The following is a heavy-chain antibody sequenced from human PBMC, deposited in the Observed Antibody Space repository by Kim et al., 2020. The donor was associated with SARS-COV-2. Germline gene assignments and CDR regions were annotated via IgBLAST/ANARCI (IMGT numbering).Heavy chain of an antibody. CDR3: ARPKAPNGMDV. CDR2: INHSGST. Sequence: SETLSLTCAVYGGSFSGYYWSWIRQPPGKGLEWIGEINHSGSTNYNPSLKSRVTISVDTSKNQFSLKLSSVTAADTAVYYCARPKAPNGMDVWGQGTTVTVSS. J-gene: IGHJ6*02. CDR1: GGSFSGYY. V-gene: IGHV4-34*01.